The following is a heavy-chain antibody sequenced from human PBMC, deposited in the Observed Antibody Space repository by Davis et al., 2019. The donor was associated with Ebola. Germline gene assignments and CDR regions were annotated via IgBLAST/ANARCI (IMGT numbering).Heavy chain of an antibody. D-gene: IGHD3-22*01. CDR1: GYTFTSYD. CDR3: ARLPYYYDSSGYYPIYYYYYYGMDV. V-gene: IGHV1-8*01. Sequence: ASVKVSCKASGYTFTSYDINWVRQATGQGLEWMGWMNPNSGNTGYAQKFQGRVTMTRNTSISTAYMELSSLRSEDTAVYYCARLPYYYDSSGYYPIYYYYYYGMDVWGQGTTVTVSS. CDR2: MNPNSGNT. J-gene: IGHJ6*02.